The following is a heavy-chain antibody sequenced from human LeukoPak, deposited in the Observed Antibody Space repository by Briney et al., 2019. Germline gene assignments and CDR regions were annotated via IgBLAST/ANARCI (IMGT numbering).Heavy chain of an antibody. CDR3: AKGHNPHFDY. D-gene: IGHD5-24*01. V-gene: IGHV3-23*01. Sequence: GGSLRLSCVASGLTFSNFGMSWVRQAPGKGLEWVSAISDSGDSTYYADSVKGRFTISRDNSKNTLYLQMNSLRAEDTAVYYCAKGHNPHFDYWGQGTLVTVSS. J-gene: IGHJ4*02. CDR2: ISDSGDST. CDR1: GLTFSNFG.